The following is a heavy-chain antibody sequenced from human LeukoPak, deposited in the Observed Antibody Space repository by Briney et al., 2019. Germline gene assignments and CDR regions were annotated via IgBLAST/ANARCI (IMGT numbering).Heavy chain of an antibody. D-gene: IGHD6-19*01. CDR1: GGSISSYY. J-gene: IGHJ4*02. V-gene: IGHV4-59*08. CDR2: IYYSGST. Sequence: SETLSLTCTVSGGSISSYYWSWIRQPPGKGLEWIGYIYYSGSTNYNPSLKSRVTISVDTSKNQFSLKLSSVTAADTAVYYCASTAESSGWYKRPLLGPNFDYWGQGTLVTVSS. CDR3: ASTAESSGWYKRPLLGPNFDY.